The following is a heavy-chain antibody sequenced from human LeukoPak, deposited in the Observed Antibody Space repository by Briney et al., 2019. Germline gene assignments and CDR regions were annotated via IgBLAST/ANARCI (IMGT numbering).Heavy chain of an antibody. D-gene: IGHD3-10*01. J-gene: IGHJ5*02. CDR2: IYPGDSDT. V-gene: IGHV5-51*01. CDR3: ARCITMVRGVTNWLDP. Sequence: GASLKISCKGSGYSFTSYWIGWVRQMPGKGLEWMGIIYPGDSDTRYSPSFQGQVTISADKSISTAYLQWSSLKASDTAMYYCARCITMVRGVTNWLDPWGQGTLVTVSS. CDR1: GYSFTSYW.